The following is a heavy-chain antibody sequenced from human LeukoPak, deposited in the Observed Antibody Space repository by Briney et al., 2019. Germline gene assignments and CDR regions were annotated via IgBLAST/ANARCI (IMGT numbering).Heavy chain of an antibody. J-gene: IGHJ4*02. CDR2: LYSGGYT. D-gene: IGHD6-13*01. V-gene: IGHV3-53*01. CDR1: GYTYRRYE. CDR3: VRASSTTAAGLFDY. Sequence: GGSLRLSCAASGYTYRRYEMNWVRQATGRGLEWVSVLYSGGYTVYADSVKGRFTISRDNSENTLYLQMNSLRADDTAVYYCVRASSTTAAGLFDYWGQGTLLTVSS.